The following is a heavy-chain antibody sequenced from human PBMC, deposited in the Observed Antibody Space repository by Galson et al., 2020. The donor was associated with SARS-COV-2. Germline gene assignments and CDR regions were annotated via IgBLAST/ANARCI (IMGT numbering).Heavy chain of an antibody. CDR2: TYYRSKWST. V-gene: IGHV6-1*01. J-gene: IGHJ3*02. CDR1: GDSVSSNSGA. D-gene: IGHD1-26*01. Sequence: SQTLSLNCAISGDSVSSNSGAWNWIRQSPSRGLEWLGRTYYRSKWSTDYAVSVKSRITINPDTSKNQFSLQLNSVTPEDTAMYYCAGRVAGANSLDIWGQGTMVIVSS. CDR3: AGRVAGANSLDI.